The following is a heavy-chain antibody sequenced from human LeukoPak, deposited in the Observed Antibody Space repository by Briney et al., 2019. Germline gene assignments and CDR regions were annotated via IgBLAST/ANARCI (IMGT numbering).Heavy chain of an antibody. V-gene: IGHV1-46*01. Sequence: ASVKVSCTAPGYIFSTYYIHWLRQAPGQGLEWMATINPHSHHTVCAQKLQGRVTMTTDTSTSTAYMELRSLRSDDAAVYYCAREGWLQRRPWFDPWGQGTLVTVSS. CDR2: INPHSHHT. D-gene: IGHD5-24*01. CDR3: AREGWLQRRPWFDP. CDR1: GYIFSTYY. J-gene: IGHJ5*02.